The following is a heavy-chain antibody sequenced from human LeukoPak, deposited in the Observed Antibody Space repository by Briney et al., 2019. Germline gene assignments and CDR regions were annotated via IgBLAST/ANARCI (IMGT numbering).Heavy chain of an antibody. CDR1: GFTLSSYA. J-gene: IGHJ4*02. D-gene: IGHD2-2*01. Sequence: GGSLRLSCAVSGFTLSSYAMSWVRQAPGKGLEWVSGISGNGVNTYYADSVKGRFAISRDNSKNTLFLQMSSLRAEDTAVYYCAKLPYCSSTSCIDYWGQGTLVTVSS. CDR2: ISGNGVNT. CDR3: AKLPYCSSTSCIDY. V-gene: IGHV3-23*01.